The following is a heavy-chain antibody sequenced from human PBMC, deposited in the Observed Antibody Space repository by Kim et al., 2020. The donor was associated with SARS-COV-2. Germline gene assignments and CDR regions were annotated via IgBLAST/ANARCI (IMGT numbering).Heavy chain of an antibody. CDR2: IWYDGSNK. D-gene: IGHD6-6*01. J-gene: IGHJ4*02. CDR1: VFTFSSYG. Sequence: GGSLRLSCAASVFTFSSYGMHWVRQAPGKGLAWVAVIWYDGSNKYYADSVKGRFTISRDNSKNTLYLQMNSLRAEDTAVYYCASSPLIAAWGGYFDYWGQGALVTVSS. CDR3: ASSPLIAAWGGYFDY. V-gene: IGHV3-33*01.